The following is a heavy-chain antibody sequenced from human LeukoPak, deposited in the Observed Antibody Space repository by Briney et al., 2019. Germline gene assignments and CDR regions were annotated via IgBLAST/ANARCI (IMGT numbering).Heavy chain of an antibody. CDR2: IYFSGST. J-gene: IGHJ3*02. CDR1: GGSISSTGYY. D-gene: IGHD3-10*01. Sequence: SETLSLTCTVSGGSISSTGYYWGWIRQPPGQGLEWIGNIYFSGSTYYNPSLKSRVTMSVDTSKNQFSLKLSSVTAADTAVYYCARGGSSGAFDIWGQGTMVTVSS. V-gene: IGHV4-39*07. CDR3: ARGGSSGAFDI.